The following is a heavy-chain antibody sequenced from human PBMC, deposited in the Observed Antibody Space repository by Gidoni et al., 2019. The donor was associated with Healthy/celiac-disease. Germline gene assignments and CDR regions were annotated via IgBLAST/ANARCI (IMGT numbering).Heavy chain of an antibody. D-gene: IGHD5-18*01. CDR3: ATVSRGYSYAERGEDY. V-gene: IGHV1-24*01. CDR1: GYTLTELS. Sequence: GAEVKKPGASVKVSCKVSGYTLTELSMHWVRQAPGKGLEWMGGFDPEDGETIYAQKFQGRVTMTEDTSTDTAYMELSSLRSEDTAVYYCATVSRGYSYAERGEDYWGQGTLVTVSS. CDR2: FDPEDGET. J-gene: IGHJ4*02.